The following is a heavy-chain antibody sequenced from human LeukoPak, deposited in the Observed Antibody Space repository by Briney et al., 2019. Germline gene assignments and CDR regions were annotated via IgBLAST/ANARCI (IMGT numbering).Heavy chain of an antibody. CDR1: GGSFSGYY. J-gene: IGHJ4*02. CDR3: ARGEGSWSYYKYYFDY. Sequence: SETLSLTCAVYGGSFSGYYWSWIRQPPGKGLEWIGEINHSGSTNYNPSLKSRVTISVDTSKNQFSLKLSSVTAADTAVYYCARGEGSWSYYKYYFDYWGQGTLVTVSS. V-gene: IGHV4-34*01. CDR2: INHSGST. D-gene: IGHD3-10*01.